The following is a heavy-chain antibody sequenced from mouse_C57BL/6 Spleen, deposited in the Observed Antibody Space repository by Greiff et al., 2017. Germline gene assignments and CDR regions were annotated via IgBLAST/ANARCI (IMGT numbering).Heavy chain of an antibody. V-gene: IGHV1-64*01. D-gene: IGHD1-1*01. CDR1: GYTFTSYW. CDR2: IHPTSGST. J-gene: IGHJ2*01. Sequence: VQLQQSGAELVKPGASVKLSCKASGYTFTSYWMHWVKQRPGQGLEWIGMIHPTSGSTNYNEKFKSKATLTVDKSSSTAYMQLSSLTSEDSAVYYCERERVDYYGSSYDYWGQGTTLTVSS. CDR3: ERERVDYYGSSYDY.